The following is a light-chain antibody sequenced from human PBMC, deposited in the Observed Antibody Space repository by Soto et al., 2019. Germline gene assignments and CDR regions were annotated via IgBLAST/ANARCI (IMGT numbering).Light chain of an antibody. V-gene: IGKV3-20*01. CDR3: HQYDSSPLT. J-gene: IGKJ1*01. CDR1: QSVSSGY. CDR2: GAS. Sequence: EIVLTQSPGTLSLSPGERATLSCRASQSVSSGYLAWYQQKPGQAPRLLIYGASSRATGIPDRFSGSGSGTYFTLTISSLEPEDFAVYYCHQYDSSPLTFGQGTKVEIK.